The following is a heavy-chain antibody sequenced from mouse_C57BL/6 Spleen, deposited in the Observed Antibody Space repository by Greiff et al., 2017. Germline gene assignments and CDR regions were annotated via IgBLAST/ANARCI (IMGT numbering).Heavy chain of an antibody. Sequence: QVTLKESGPGILQPSQTLSLTCSFSGFSLSTFGMGVGWIRQPSGKGLEWLAHIWWDDDKYYNPALKSRLTISKDTSKNQVFLKIANVDTADTATYYCARIAEDYGSRERAWFAYWGQGTLVTVSA. CDR3: ARIAEDYGSRERAWFAY. CDR2: IWWDDDK. J-gene: IGHJ3*01. V-gene: IGHV8-8*01. CDR1: GFSLSTFGMG. D-gene: IGHD1-1*01.